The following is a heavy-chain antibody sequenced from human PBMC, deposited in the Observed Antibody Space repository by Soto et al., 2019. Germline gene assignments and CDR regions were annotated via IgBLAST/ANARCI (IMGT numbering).Heavy chain of an antibody. CDR3: GDGLGNYGAFDY. D-gene: IGHD3-16*01. Sequence: GSMRLSSAASVFTFSSYAMGWFLQAPGKGLEWVSAISGSGGSTYYADSVKGRFTISRDNSKNTLYLQMNSLRAEDTAVYYWGDGLGNYGAFDYGGQEPLATVTP. CDR2: ISGSGGST. V-gene: IGHV3-23*01. CDR1: VFTFSSYA. J-gene: IGHJ4*02.